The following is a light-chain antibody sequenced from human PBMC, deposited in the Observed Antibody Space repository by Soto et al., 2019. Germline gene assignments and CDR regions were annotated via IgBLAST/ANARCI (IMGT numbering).Light chain of an antibody. CDR1: SSDVGGYNY. J-gene: IGLJ2*01. V-gene: IGLV2-14*01. CDR2: EVS. CDR3: SSYTSSTTLVV. Sequence: QSVLTQPASVSGSPGQSITISCTGTSSDVGGYNYVSWYQQHPGKAPKLMIYEVSNRLSGVSNRFSGSKSGNTASLTISGLQAEDEADYYCSSYTSSTTLVVFGGGTKVTVL.